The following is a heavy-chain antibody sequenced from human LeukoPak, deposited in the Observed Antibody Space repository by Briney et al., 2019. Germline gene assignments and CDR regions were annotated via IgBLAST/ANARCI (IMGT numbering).Heavy chain of an antibody. CDR1: GYTFTSYY. CDR2: INPSGGST. J-gene: IGHJ4*02. D-gene: IGHD2-15*01. V-gene: IGHV1-46*01. Sequence: ASVKVSCKASGYTFTSYYMHWVRQAPGQGLEWMGIINPSGGSTSYAQKFQGRVTMTRDTSTSTVYMELSSLRSEDTAVYYCAKDLPEAEGGFVWVVFDYWGQGTLVTVSS. CDR3: AKDLPEAEGGFVWVVFDY.